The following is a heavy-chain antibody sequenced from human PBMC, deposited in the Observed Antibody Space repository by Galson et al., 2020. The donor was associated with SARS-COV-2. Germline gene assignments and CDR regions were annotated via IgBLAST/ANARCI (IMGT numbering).Heavy chain of an antibody. CDR1: GDSVSSAGYY. V-gene: IGHV4-31*03. CDR3: ARVSGAYDTEY. D-gene: IGHD1-26*01. Sequence: SETLSLTCTVSGDSVSSAGYYWSWLRQHPGKGPEWIGYIQSSGSTYYNPSLKSRVTISADPSKTHFSLALRSVTAADTAVYYCARVSGAYDTEYWSQGILVIVSS. J-gene: IGHJ4*02. CDR2: IQSSGST.